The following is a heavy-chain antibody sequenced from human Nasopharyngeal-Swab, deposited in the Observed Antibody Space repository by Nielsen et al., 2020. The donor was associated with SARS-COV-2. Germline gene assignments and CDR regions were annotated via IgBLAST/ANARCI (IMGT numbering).Heavy chain of an antibody. CDR2: INHSGST. J-gene: IGHJ6*02. CDR3: ARDNWKAAVENYYYGMDV. D-gene: IGHD1-1*01. V-gene: IGHV4-34*01. Sequence: RQAPGKGLEWIGEINHSGSTNYNPSLKSRVTISVDTSKNQFSLKLSSVTAADTAVYYCARDNWKAAVENYYYGMDVWGQGTTVTVSS.